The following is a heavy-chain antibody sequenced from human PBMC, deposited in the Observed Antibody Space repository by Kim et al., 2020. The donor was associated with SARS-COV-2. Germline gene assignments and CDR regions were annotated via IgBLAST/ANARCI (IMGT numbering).Heavy chain of an antibody. CDR2: INTNTGNP. V-gene: IGHV7-4-1*02. CDR1: GYTFTSYA. Sequence: ASVKVSCKDSGYTFTSYAMNWVRQAPGQGLEWMGWINTNTGNPTYAQGFTGRFFFSLDTSVSTAYLQISSLKAEDTAVYYCARVGSSSWYVDYYYGMDVWGQGTTVTVSS. CDR3: ARVGSSSWYVDYYYGMDV. J-gene: IGHJ6*02. D-gene: IGHD6-13*01.